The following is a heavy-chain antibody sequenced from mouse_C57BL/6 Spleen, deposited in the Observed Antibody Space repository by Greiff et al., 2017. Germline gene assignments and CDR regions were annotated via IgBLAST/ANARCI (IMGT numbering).Heavy chain of an antibody. Sequence: VQLQQSGPELVKPGASVKISCKASGYTFTDYYMNWVKQSHGKSLEWIGDINPNNGGTSYNQKFKGKATLTVDKSSSTAYMELRSLTSEDSAVYYCARSGSNYGWFAYWGQGTLVTVSA. CDR3: ARSGSNYGWFAY. V-gene: IGHV1-26*01. CDR2: INPNNGGT. CDR1: GYTFTDYY. J-gene: IGHJ3*01. D-gene: IGHD2-5*01.